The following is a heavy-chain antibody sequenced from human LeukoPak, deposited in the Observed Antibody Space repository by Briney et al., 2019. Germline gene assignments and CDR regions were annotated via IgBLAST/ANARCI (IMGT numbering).Heavy chain of an antibody. D-gene: IGHD3-22*01. CDR1: GFTVSSNY. CDR3: ARGQSGYSDAFDI. J-gene: IGHJ3*02. CDR2: IYSGGST. Sequence: GGSLRLSCAASGFTVSSNYMSWVRQAPGKGLEWVSVIYSGGSTYYADSVKGRFTISRHNSKNTLYLQMNSLRAEDTAVYYRARGQSGYSDAFDIWGQGTMVTVSS. V-gene: IGHV3-53*04.